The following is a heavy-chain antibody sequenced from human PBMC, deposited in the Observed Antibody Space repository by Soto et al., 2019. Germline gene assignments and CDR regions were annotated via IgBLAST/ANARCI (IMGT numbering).Heavy chain of an antibody. CDR1: GFTLSSYS. D-gene: IGHD3-16*01. V-gene: IGHV3-21*01. Sequence: EVQLVESGGGLVKPGGSLRLCCAASGFTLSSYSMNWVRQAPGKGLEWVSLISSSSSYIYYADSVKGGFTISRDNAKNYLYLQMNSLRPEDTAVYYCASDWGSEGPFDYWGQGTLVTVSS. CDR2: ISSSSSYI. J-gene: IGHJ4*02. CDR3: ASDWGSEGPFDY.